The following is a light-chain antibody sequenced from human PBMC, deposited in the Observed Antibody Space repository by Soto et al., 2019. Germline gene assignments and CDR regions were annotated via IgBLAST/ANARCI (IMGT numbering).Light chain of an antibody. Sequence: EIVLTQSPATLSLSPGERATLSCWASQSVSSYLAWYQQKPGQAPRLLIYDASNRATDVPPRFRGSGSGTDFILTISSLEPEDFVVYYCQQRSSWPLTFGGGTKVEI. CDR1: QSVSSY. CDR3: QQRSSWPLT. V-gene: IGKV3-11*01. J-gene: IGKJ4*01. CDR2: DAS.